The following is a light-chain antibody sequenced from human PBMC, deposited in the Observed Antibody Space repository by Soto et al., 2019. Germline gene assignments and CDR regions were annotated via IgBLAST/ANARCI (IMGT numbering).Light chain of an antibody. J-gene: IGKJ2*01. V-gene: IGKV3-20*01. CDR1: QSVRNSY. CDR3: QHYGSSPYT. Sequence: EIVLTQSPGTLSLSPEERATLSCRASQSVRNSYLAWYQQKPGQAPRLLIYGASGRATGIPDRFSGSGSGTEFTLTISRLEPEDFAVYYCQHYGSSPYTFGQGTKLEI. CDR2: GAS.